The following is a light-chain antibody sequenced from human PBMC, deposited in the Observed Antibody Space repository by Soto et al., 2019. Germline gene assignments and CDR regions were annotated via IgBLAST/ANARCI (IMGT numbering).Light chain of an antibody. V-gene: IGLV1-40*01. CDR2: GNT. CDR3: QSYDTSLSAVV. Sequence: QSVLTQPPSVSGAPGQRVTIPCTGSRSNPGAGYGVHWYQQLPGTAPKLLIAGNTNRPSGVPDRFSASKSGTSASLTISGLQAEDEADYYCQSYDTSLSAVVFGGGTQLTVL. J-gene: IGLJ2*01. CDR1: RSNPGAGYG.